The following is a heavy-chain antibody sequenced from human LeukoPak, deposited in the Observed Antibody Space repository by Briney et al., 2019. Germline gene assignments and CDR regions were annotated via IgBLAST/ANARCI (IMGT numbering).Heavy chain of an antibody. V-gene: IGHV3-30-3*01. Sequence: GGSLRLSCAASGFTFSSYAMHWVRQAPGKGLEWVAVISYDGSNKYYADSVKGRFTISRDNSKNTLYLQMNSLRAEDTAVYYCARYYYGSGSYLVYWGQGTLVTVSS. CDR1: GFTFSSYA. D-gene: IGHD3-10*01. CDR2: ISYDGSNK. CDR3: ARYYYGSGSYLVY. J-gene: IGHJ4*02.